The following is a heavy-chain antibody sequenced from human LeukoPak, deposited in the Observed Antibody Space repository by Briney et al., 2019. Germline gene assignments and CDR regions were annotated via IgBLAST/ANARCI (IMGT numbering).Heavy chain of an antibody. J-gene: IGHJ6*02. CDR2: ISGSGGST. D-gene: IGHD2-2*01. Sequence: GGSLRLSCAASGFTFSSYAMSWVRQAPGKGLEWVSAISGSGGSTYYADSVKGRFTISRDNAKNSLYLQMNSLRAEDTAVYYCARVVVPAAMGYYGMDVWGQGTTVTVSS. CDR1: GFTFSSYA. V-gene: IGHV3-23*01. CDR3: ARVVVPAAMGYYGMDV.